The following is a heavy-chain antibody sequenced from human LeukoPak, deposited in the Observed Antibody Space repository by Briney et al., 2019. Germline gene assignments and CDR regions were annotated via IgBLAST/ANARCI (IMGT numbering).Heavy chain of an antibody. CDR1: GYTFTSYG. Sequence: VASVKVSFKASGYTFTSYGISWVRQAPGQGVEWMGWISAYNGNTNYAQKLQGRVTMTTDTSTSTAYMELRSLRSDDTAVYYCARDDYDILTGYWREIRAFDHWGQGTLVTVSS. CDR2: ISAYNGNT. J-gene: IGHJ5*02. V-gene: IGHV1-18*01. D-gene: IGHD3-9*01. CDR3: ARDDYDILTGYWREIRAFDH.